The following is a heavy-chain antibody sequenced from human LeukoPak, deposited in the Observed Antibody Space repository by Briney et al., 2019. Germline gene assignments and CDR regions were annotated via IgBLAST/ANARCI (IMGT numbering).Heavy chain of an antibody. J-gene: IGHJ4*02. D-gene: IGHD2-15*01. Sequence: ASVKVSCKASGGTFRSYAISWVRQARGQGLEWMGEIIPIFGTANYAQKFQGRVTITADESTSTAYMELSSLRSEDTAVYYCARGEGYCSGGSCYPAFDYWGQGTLVTVSS. CDR3: ARGEGYCSGGSCYPAFDY. CDR2: IIPIFGTA. CDR1: GGTFRSYA. V-gene: IGHV1-69*13.